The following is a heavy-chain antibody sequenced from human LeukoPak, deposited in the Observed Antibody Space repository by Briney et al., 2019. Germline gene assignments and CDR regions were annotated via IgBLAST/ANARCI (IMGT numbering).Heavy chain of an antibody. D-gene: IGHD6-13*01. CDR2: IKQDGSEK. CDR1: GFTFSSYW. J-gene: IGHJ6*02. Sequence: EGSLRLSCAASGFTFSSYWMSWVRQAPGKGLEWVANIKQDGSEKYYVDSVKGRFTISRDNAKNSLYLQMNSLRAEDTAVYYCARDSGSSWVAHYYYYYGMDVWGQGTTVTVSS. V-gene: IGHV3-7*01. CDR3: ARDSGSSWVAHYYYYYGMDV.